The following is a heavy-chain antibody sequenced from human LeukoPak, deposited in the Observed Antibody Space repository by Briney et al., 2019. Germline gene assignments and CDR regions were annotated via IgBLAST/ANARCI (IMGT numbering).Heavy chain of an antibody. CDR2: IYYSGST. CDR3: ARDRVVSGSPIDP. D-gene: IGHD6-19*01. V-gene: IGHV4-39*02. J-gene: IGHJ5*02. CDR1: GGSISSSSYY. Sequence: SETLSLTCTVSGGSISSSSYYWGWIRQPPGKGLEWIGSIYYSGSTYYNPSLKSRVTISVDTSKNQFSLKLSSVTAADTAVYYCARDRVVSGSPIDPWGQGTLVTVSS.